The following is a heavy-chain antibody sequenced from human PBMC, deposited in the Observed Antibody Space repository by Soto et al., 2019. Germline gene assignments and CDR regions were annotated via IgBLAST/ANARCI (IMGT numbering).Heavy chain of an antibody. V-gene: IGHV3-74*01. J-gene: IGHJ5*02. D-gene: IGHD7-27*01. CDR1: GFTFSPFW. CDR3: VATISGDPYPLDR. Sequence: EVQLVESGGGLVQPGGSLRLSCAASGFTFSPFWMHWVRQAPGKGLVWVSRLKTDGSFTDYADSVKGRFTISRDNAKNTLYLQMNSLRAEDTAVYYCVATISGDPYPLDRWGQGTLVTVSS. CDR2: LKTDGSFT.